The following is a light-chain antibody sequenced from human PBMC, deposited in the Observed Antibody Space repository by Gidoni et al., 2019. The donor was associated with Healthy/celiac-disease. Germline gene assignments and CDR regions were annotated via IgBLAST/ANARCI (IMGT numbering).Light chain of an antibody. Sequence: EIVMTQSPATLSVAPGERANLACRASQSVRSNLPWYQQKPGQAPRLLIYGAPTRATGIPARFSGSGSGTEFTLTNSSLQSEDFAVYYCQQYNNWPPLTFGGGTKVEIK. V-gene: IGKV3-15*01. CDR1: QSVRSN. CDR2: GAP. J-gene: IGKJ4*01. CDR3: QQYNNWPPLT.